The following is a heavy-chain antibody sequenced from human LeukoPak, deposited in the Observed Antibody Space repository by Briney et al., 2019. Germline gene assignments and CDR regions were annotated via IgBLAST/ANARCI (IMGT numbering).Heavy chain of an antibody. Sequence: ASVKVSCKASGYTFTSYDINWVRQATGQGLEWMGWMNPNSGNTGYAQKFQGRVTMTRNTSISTAYMELSSLRSEDTAVYYCARVPRLTGYFSIDYWGQGTLVTVSS. CDR1: GYTFTSYD. V-gene: IGHV1-8*01. J-gene: IGHJ4*02. CDR2: MNPNSGNT. D-gene: IGHD3-9*01. CDR3: ARVPRLTGYFSIDY.